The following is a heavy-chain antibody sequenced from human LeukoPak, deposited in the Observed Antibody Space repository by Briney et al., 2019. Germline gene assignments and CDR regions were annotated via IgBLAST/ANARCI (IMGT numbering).Heavy chain of an antibody. J-gene: IGHJ5*02. D-gene: IGHD2-2*02. CDR3: ARDPRRRSSEVPAAIDNWFDP. CDR1: GYTFTGYY. V-gene: IGHV1-2*02. CDR2: INPNSGGT. Sequence: ASVKVSCKASGYTFTGYYMHWVRQAPGQGLEWMGWINPNSGGTNYAQKFQGRVTMTRDTSISTAYMELSRLRSDDTAVYYCARDPRRRSSEVPAAIDNWFDPWGQGTLVTVSS.